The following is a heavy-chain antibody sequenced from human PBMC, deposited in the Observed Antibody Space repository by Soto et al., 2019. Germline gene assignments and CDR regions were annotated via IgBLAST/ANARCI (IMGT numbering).Heavy chain of an antibody. CDR2: ISYDGSNK. D-gene: IGHD2-15*01. V-gene: IGHV3-30*18. CDR1: GFIFSSYG. CDR3: AKDKSTLAYCSGGTCGYYEYGMDV. J-gene: IGHJ6*02. Sequence: PGGSLRLSCAASGFIFSSYGMHWVRQAPGKGLEWVAVISYDGSNKYYADSVKGRFTISRDNSKSTLYVQMNSLRAEDTAVYYCAKDKSTLAYCSGGTCGYYEYGMDVWGQGTTVTVSS.